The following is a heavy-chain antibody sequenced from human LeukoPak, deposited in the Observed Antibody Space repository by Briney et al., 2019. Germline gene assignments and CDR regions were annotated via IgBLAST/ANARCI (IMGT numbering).Heavy chain of an antibody. D-gene: IGHD6-19*01. Sequence: ASVKVSCKASGGTFSSYAISWVRQAPGQGLEWMGRMIPIFGTANYAQKFQGRVTITTDESTSTAYMELSSLRSEDTAVYYCARARIAVAAPAAAFDIWGQGTMVTVSS. CDR1: GGTFSSYA. J-gene: IGHJ3*02. V-gene: IGHV1-69*05. CDR3: ARARIAVAAPAAAFDI. CDR2: MIPIFGTA.